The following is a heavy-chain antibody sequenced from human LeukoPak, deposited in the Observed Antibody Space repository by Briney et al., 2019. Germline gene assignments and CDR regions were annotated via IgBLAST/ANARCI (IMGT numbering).Heavy chain of an antibody. CDR2: ISSSSSYI. CDR3: ARVYYDYVWGSLGLDY. D-gene: IGHD3-16*01. Sequence: GGSLRLSCAASGFTFSSYSMNWVRQATGKGLEWVSSISSSSSYIYYADSVKGRFTISRDNAKNSLYLQVNSLRAEDTAVYYCARVYYDYVWGSLGLDYWGQGTLVTVSS. J-gene: IGHJ4*02. V-gene: IGHV3-21*01. CDR1: GFTFSSYS.